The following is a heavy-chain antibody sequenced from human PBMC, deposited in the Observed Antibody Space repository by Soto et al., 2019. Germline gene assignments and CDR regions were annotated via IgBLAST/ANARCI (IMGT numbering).Heavy chain of an antibody. V-gene: IGHV1-2*04. D-gene: IGHD3-22*01. CDR2: INPNSGGT. Sequence: ASVKVSCKASGYTFTGYYMHWVRQAPGQGLEWMGWINPNSGGTNYAQKFQGWVTMTRDTSISTAYMELSRLRSDDTAVYYCARARNYYDSSGYYRRSAQLDYWGQGTLVTVS. CDR1: GYTFTGYY. J-gene: IGHJ4*02. CDR3: ARARNYYDSSGYYRRSAQLDY.